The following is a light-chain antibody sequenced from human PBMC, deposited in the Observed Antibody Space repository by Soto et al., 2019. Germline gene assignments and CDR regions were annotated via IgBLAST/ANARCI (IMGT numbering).Light chain of an antibody. CDR1: SSDVGAHNL. CDR2: AVS. Sequence: QSALTQPASVSGSPGQSITISCSGTSSDVGAHNLVSWYQQHPGRAPKLMIYAVSNRPSGVSNRFSGSKSGNTASLTISGLQPEDEADYYCCSYGGSYAPYVFGTGTKLTVL. CDR3: CSYGGSYAPYV. J-gene: IGLJ1*01. V-gene: IGLV2-14*01.